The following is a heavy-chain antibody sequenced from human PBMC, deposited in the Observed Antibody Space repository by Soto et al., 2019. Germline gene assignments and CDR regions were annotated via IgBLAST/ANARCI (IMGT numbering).Heavy chain of an antibody. D-gene: IGHD3-16*01. CDR1: GYGFPSSW. CDR3: AMYVDNWGDLYFFAS. Sequence: SLNISCKASGYGFPSSWIAWVRQSPGRGLEWMGIIYLADSETRYSPSFRGQVTISAHTSTKTAFLQLSRLKASDSAIYYCAMYVDNWGDLYFFASWGQGTQVTVS. J-gene: IGHJ4*02. V-gene: IGHV5-51*06. CDR2: IYLADSET.